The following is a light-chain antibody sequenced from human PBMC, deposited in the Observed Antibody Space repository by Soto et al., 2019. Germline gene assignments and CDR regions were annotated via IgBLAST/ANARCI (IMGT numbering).Light chain of an antibody. V-gene: IGKV3D-20*02. CDR3: QQRSGWLT. J-gene: IGKJ4*01. CDR1: QSVSSSY. CDR2: GAS. Sequence: EIVLTQSPGTLSLSPGERATLSCRASQSVSSSYLAWYQQKPGQAPRLLIYGASSRATGIPDRFSGSGSGTDFTLTISRLEPEDFAVYYCQQRSGWLTFGGGTKVEIK.